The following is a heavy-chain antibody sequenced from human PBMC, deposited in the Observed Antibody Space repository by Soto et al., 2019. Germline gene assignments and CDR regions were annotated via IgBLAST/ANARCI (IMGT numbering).Heavy chain of an antibody. CDR3: AKDIGYSSGWYFDY. D-gene: IGHD6-19*01. V-gene: IGHV3-74*01. J-gene: IGHJ4*02. Sequence: PGGSLRLSCAVSGFSFRSYWMHWVRQAPGKGLVWVSRVDSDGSDAIYADSVKGRFTVSRDNARNTLFLQLNSLRAEDTAVYYCAKDIGYSSGWYFDYWGQGTLVTVSS. CDR2: VDSDGSDA. CDR1: GFSFRSYW.